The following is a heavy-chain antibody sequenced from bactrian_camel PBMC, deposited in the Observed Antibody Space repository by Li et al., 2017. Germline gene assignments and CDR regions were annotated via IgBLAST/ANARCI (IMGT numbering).Heavy chain of an antibody. D-gene: IGHD3*01. J-gene: IGHJ4*01. V-gene: IGHV3S6*01. CDR3: AAFDFPCIPYMVLCTATSPRNS. CDR2: VDSDGDP. Sequence: QVQLVESGGDSAQNGGSLRLSCAVSEVSYSRFCLGWFRQGLREEREGIAAVDSDGDPVYRAPEKGRFTISKDNAKSALYLQMNSLKPEDTDMYVCAAFDFPCIPYMVLCTATSPRNSWGQGTQVTVS. CDR1: EVSYSRFC.